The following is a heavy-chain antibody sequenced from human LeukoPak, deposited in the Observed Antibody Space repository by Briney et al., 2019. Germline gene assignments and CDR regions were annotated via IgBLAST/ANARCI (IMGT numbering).Heavy chain of an antibody. CDR2: ISSSSSTI. CDR3: ARGPAACPDV. Sequence: PGGSLRLSCAASGFTFSSYSMNWVRQAPGKGLEWVSYISSSSSTIYYADSVKGRFTISRDNAKNSLYLQMNSLRAEDTAVYYCARGPAACPDVWGQGTTVTVSS. D-gene: IGHD2-2*01. V-gene: IGHV3-48*01. CDR1: GFTFSSYS. J-gene: IGHJ6*02.